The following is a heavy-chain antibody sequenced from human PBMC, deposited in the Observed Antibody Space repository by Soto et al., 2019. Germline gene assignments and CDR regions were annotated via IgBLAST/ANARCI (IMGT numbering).Heavy chain of an antibody. V-gene: IGHV4-31*03. CDR1: GGSIRSGGYY. D-gene: IGHD4-17*01. Sequence: QVQLQESGPGLVKPSQTLSLTCTVSGGSIRSGGYYWSWIRQPPGKGLEWIGYVYYSGSTYFNPSLQSRVTISVDTSKNQFSLKLSSVTAADTAVYYCARGVGNDYSDYYFDYWGQGTLVTVSS. CDR2: VYYSGST. CDR3: ARGVGNDYSDYYFDY. J-gene: IGHJ4*02.